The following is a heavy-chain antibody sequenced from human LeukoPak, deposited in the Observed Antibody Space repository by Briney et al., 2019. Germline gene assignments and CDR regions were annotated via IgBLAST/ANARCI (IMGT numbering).Heavy chain of an antibody. V-gene: IGHV1-69*13. CDR2: IIPMFGTE. Sequence: SVNVSCKASGGTFSSYAISWVRQAPGQGLEWMGGIIPMFGTENYAQKFQGRVTSTADASTSTAYMEVSSLRSEDTAVYYGASAPTYCSGGSCPIGYWGQRTLVTVSS. J-gene: IGHJ4*02. CDR3: ASAPTYCSGGSCPIGY. CDR1: GGTFSSYA. D-gene: IGHD2-15*01.